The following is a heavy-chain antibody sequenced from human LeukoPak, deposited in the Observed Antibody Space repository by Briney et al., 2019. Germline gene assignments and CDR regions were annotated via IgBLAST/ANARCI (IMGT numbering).Heavy chain of an antibody. D-gene: IGHD3-3*02. Sequence: PGGSLRLSCAVSGITFSTYAMHWVRQAPGKGLEWVAVISDDGSNKYYADSVKGRFTISRDKSQNTLYLQMNSLRTEDTAVYYCARVSLRAPRGAFDIWGQGTMVTVSS. CDR3: ARVSLRAPRGAFDI. J-gene: IGHJ3*02. CDR2: ISDDGSNK. V-gene: IGHV3-30-3*01. CDR1: GITFSTYA.